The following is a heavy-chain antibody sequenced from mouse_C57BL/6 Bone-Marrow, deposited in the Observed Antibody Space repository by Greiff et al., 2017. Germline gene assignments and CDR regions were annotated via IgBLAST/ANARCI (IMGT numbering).Heavy chain of an antibody. V-gene: IGHV1-42*01. CDR3: ARRTGNYDY. CDR1: GYSFTGYY. Sequence: EVKLMESGPELVKPGASVKISCKASGYSFTGYYMNWVKQSPEKSLEWIGEINPSTGGTTYNQKFKAKATLAVDKSSSTAYMQLKILTSEDSAVYYCARRTGNYDYWGQCTTLTVSS. CDR2: INPSTGGT. D-gene: IGHD4-1*01. J-gene: IGHJ2*01.